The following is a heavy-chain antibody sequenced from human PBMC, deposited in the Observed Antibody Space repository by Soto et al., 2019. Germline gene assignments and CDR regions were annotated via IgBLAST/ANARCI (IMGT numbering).Heavy chain of an antibody. D-gene: IGHD4-4*01. CDR2: IWYDGSNK. CDR1: GFTFSSYG. Sequence: GGSLRLSCAASGFTFSSYGMHWVRQAPGKGLEWVAVIWYDGSNKYYADSVKGRFTISRDNSKNTLYLQMNSLRAEDTAVYYCARIYSKGYYGMDVWGQGTTVTVSS. J-gene: IGHJ6*02. V-gene: IGHV3-33*01. CDR3: ARIYSKGYYGMDV.